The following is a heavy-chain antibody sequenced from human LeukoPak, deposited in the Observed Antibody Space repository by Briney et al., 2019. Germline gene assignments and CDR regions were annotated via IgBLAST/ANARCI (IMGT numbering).Heavy chain of an antibody. CDR3: ARLLNDDNAGDPDTFDM. D-gene: IGHD2-21*02. CDR1: GGSISSHY. CDR2: IYYTGTT. J-gene: IGHJ3*02. Sequence: PSETLSLTCTVSGGSISSHYWSWLRQSPEGGLEWIGFIYYTGTTRYNPSLRGRVTMSVDSSRNHFSLKLSSMTAADTALYYCARLLNDDNAGDPDTFDMWGQWTMVTVSS. V-gene: IGHV4-59*11.